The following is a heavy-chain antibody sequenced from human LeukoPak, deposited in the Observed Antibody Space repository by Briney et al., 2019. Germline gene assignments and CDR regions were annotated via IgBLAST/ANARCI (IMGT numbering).Heavy chain of an antibody. V-gene: IGHV3-23*01. CDR3: AKLYSSGWSSFDY. J-gene: IGHJ4*02. CDR1: GFTFSSYA. CDR2: ISGSGGST. D-gene: IGHD6-19*01. Sequence: GGSLRLSCAASGFTFSSYAMSWVRQAPGRGLEWVSAISGSGGSTYYADSVKGRFTISRDNSKNTLYLQMNSLRAEDTAVYYCAKLYSSGWSSFDYWGQGTLVTVSS.